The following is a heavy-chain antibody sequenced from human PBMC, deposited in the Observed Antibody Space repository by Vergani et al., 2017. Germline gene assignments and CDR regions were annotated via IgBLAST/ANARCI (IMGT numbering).Heavy chain of an antibody. CDR3: AKEGSYGNLDYYYYYYMDV. J-gene: IGHJ6*03. D-gene: IGHD5-18*01. CDR1: GFRFREHG. CDR2: ISGHDHRT. V-gene: IGHV3-23*01. Sequence: EVQLLESGGGSVQPGESLRLSCVASGFRFREHGMNWVRQAPGKGLEWVSGISGHDHRTLYADSVKGRFIISRDDSKNTLYLQMSSLRVEDTAIYYCAKEGSYGNLDYYYYYYMDVWGKGTTVTVSS.